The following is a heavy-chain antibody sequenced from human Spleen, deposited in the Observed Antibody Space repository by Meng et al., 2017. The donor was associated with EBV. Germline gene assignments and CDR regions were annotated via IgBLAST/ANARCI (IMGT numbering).Heavy chain of an antibody. J-gene: IGHJ4*02. D-gene: IGHD5-24*01. CDR1: GGSFSGYY. CDR3: AGEMVTEYYFDY. Sequence: QLQLQQWGAGLLKPSETLSLTCAVYGGSFSGYYWSWIRQPPGKGLEWIGEINHSGSTNYNPSLKSRVTISVDTSKNQFSLKLSSVTAADTAVYYCAGEMVTEYYFDYWGQGTLVTVSS. V-gene: IGHV4-34*01. CDR2: INHSGST.